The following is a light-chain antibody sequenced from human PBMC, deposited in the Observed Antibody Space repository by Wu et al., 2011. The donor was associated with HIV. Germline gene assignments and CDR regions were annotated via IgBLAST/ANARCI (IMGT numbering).Light chain of an antibody. CDR2: DAS. J-gene: IGKJ5*01. V-gene: IGKV3-15*01. Sequence: FQKNPDQAPRLLIYDASKRGTGVPARFSGRGFGTEFILTIDNVQSEDFAIYYCQRYNDWPMTFGQGTRLEIK. CDR3: QRYNDWPMT.